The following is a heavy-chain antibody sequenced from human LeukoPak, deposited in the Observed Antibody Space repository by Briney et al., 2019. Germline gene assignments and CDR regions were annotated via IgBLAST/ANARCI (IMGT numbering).Heavy chain of an antibody. CDR1: GFTVSSNY. Sequence: GESLRLSCAAAGFTVSSNYMSWVRQAPGKGLEWVSVIYSGGSTYYADSVKGRFTISRDNSKNTLYLQMNSLRAEDTAVYYCARTSPSIAARHYWVQGTLVTVSS. CDR2: IYSGGST. J-gene: IGHJ4*02. V-gene: IGHV3-53*01. CDR3: ARTSPSIAARHY. D-gene: IGHD6-6*01.